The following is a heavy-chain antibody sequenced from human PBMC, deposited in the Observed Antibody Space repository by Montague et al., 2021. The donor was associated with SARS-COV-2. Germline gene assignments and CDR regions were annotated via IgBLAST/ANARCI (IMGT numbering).Heavy chain of an antibody. D-gene: IGHD3-22*01. CDR1: GGSFGDDH. V-gene: IGHV4-34*01. Sequence: SETLSLTCGVYGGSFGDDHWSWIRQPLGKGLEWIGDIKQSGSTNYNPSLKSRVTISVDTSRNQFSLKLTSVTAADTAVYFCARGHPSVSMIVVVFTSASYYFDYWGQGALVTVSS. J-gene: IGHJ4*02. CDR2: IKQSGST. CDR3: ARGHPSVSMIVVVFTSASYYFDY.